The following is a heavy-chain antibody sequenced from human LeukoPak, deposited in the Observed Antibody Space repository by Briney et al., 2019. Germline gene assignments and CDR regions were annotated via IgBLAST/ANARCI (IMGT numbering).Heavy chain of an antibody. J-gene: IGHJ4*02. CDR2: ISYDGSNK. V-gene: IGHV3-30-3*01. CDR1: GFTFSSYA. CDR3: ARRKDFDY. Sequence: GGSLRLSCAASGFTFSSYAMHWVRQAPGKGLEWVAVISYDGSNKYYADSVKGRFTISRDNSKNTLYLQMNSLRAEDTAVYYCARRKDFDYWGQGTLVTVFS.